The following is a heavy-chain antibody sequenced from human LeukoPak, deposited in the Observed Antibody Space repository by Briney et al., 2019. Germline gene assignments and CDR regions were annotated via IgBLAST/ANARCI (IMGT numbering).Heavy chain of an antibody. J-gene: IGHJ4*02. D-gene: IGHD3-3*01. CDR2: IRYDGSNK. CDR3: ANAHGFWSGYCDY. Sequence: GGSLRLSCAASGFTFSSYGMHWVRQAPGKGLEWVAFIRYDGSNKYYADSVKGRFTISRDNSKNTLYLQMNSLRAEDTAVYYCANAHGFWSGYCDYWGQGTLVTVSS. CDR1: GFTFSSYG. V-gene: IGHV3-30*02.